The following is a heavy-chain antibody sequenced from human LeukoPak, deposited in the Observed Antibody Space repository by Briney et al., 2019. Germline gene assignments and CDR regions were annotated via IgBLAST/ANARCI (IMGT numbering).Heavy chain of an antibody. CDR2: INSDGSST. D-gene: IGHD4-23*01. J-gene: IGHJ4*02. CDR1: GFTFSSYW. V-gene: IGHV3-74*01. CDR3: ARGWGYGGNRVDY. Sequence: QPGGSLRLSCAASGFTFSSYWMHWVRQAPGKGLVWVSRINSDGSSTSYADSVKGRFTISRDNAKNTLYLQMNSLRAEDTAVYYCARGWGYGGNRVDYWGQGILVTVSS.